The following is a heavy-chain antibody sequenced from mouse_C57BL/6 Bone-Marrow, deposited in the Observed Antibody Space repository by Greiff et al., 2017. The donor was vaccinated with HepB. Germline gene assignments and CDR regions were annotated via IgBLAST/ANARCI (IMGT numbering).Heavy chain of an antibody. Sequence: QVQLQQSGAELVMPGASVKLSCKASGYTFTSYWMHWVKQRPGQGLEWIGEIDPSDSYTNYNQKFKGKSTLTVDKSSSTAYMQLSSLTSEDSAVYYCARVYDGYYNYAMDYWGQGTSVTVSS. CDR2: IDPSDSYT. D-gene: IGHD2-3*01. V-gene: IGHV1-69*01. J-gene: IGHJ4*01. CDR1: GYTFTSYW. CDR3: ARVYDGYYNYAMDY.